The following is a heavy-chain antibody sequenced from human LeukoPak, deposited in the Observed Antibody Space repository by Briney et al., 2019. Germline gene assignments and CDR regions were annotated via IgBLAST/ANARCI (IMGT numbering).Heavy chain of an antibody. CDR3: ARDRRDYFESRGYYYPLGY. V-gene: IGHV1-46*01. Sequence: ASVKVSCKASGYTFTTYYMHWVRQAPGQGLEWIGIINPSGGSTSYTQTFQGRVTMTRDTSTSTVYMELSSLRSEDTAVYYCARDRRDYFESRGYYYPLGYWGQGTLVTVSS. J-gene: IGHJ4*02. CDR1: GYTFTTYY. D-gene: IGHD3-22*01. CDR2: INPSGGST.